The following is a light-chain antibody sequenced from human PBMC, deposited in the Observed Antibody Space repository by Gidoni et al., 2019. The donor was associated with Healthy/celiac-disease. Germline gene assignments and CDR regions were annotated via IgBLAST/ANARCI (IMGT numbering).Light chain of an antibody. CDR2: YDD. J-gene: IGLJ3*02. CDR3: AAWDDRLNGWV. V-gene: IGLV1-36*01. Sequence: QSVLTQPTSVSEAPRQRVTISCSGSSSNIGNNAVNWYQQRPGKSPKLLIYYDDLLPSGVSDRFSGSKSGTSASLAISGLQSEDEADYYWAAWDDRLNGWVFGGGTKLTVL. CDR1: SSNIGNNA.